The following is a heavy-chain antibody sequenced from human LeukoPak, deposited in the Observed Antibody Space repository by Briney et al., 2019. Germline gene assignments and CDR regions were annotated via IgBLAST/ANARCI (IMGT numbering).Heavy chain of an antibody. D-gene: IGHD3-3*01. J-gene: IGHJ4*02. V-gene: IGHV3-7*03. CDR3: ASKIFGEPNY. CDR1: GDSIISSYW. CDR2: IKQDGSEK. Sequence: PSETLSLTCAVSGDSIISSYWWSWVRQPPGKGLEWVANIKQDGSEKYYVDSVKGRFTISRDNAKNSLYLQMNSLRVEDTAVYLCASKIFGEPNYWGQGTLVTVSS.